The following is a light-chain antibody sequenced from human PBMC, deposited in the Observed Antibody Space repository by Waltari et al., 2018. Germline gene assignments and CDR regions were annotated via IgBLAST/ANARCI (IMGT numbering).Light chain of an antibody. V-gene: IGLV2-8*01. CDR1: SSDVGGYNY. CDR3: SSYAGSNKAI. CDR2: EVS. Sequence: QSALTQPPSASGSPGQSVTISCTGTSSDVGGYNYVSWYQQHPGQAPKLMLYEVSKRPSGVPDRFSGSKSGNTASLTVSGLQAEDEADYYCSSYAGSNKAIFGGGTKLTVL. J-gene: IGLJ2*01.